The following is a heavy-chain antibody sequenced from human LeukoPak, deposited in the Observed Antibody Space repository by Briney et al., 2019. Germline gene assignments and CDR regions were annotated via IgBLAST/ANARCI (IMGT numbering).Heavy chain of an antibody. V-gene: IGHV3-30*02. D-gene: IGHD2-21*02. CDR2: IRYDGSNK. J-gene: IGHJ3*02. Sequence: GSLRLSCAASGFTFSSYGMHWVRQAPGKGLEWVAFIRYDGSNKYYADSVKGRFTISRDNSKNTLYLQMNSLRAEDTAVYYCARDPSAYCGGDCYFGAFDIWGQGTMVTVSS. CDR3: ARDPSAYCGGDCYFGAFDI. CDR1: GFTFSSYG.